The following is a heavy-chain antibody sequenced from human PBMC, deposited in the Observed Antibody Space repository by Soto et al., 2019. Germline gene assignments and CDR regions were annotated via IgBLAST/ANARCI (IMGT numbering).Heavy chain of an antibody. CDR3: ARAERFTRSWFDP. CDR2: VNHSGEA. CDR1: GGSFRNY. D-gene: IGHD3-10*01. Sequence: QVELQQWGAGLLKPSETLSLTCGVYGGSFRNYWIWVRQPPVKVLAWIGEVNHSGEATYNPSPQSLLSIPLGSSNVHFAQNMPSVTAAGTVIYFCARAERFTRSWFDPLGQGTQVTVSS. J-gene: IGHJ5*02. V-gene: IGHV4-34*02.